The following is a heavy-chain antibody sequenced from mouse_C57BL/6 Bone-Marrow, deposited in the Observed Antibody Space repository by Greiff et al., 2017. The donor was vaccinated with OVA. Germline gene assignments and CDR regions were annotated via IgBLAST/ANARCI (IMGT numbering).Heavy chain of an antibody. CDR3: ARSCYGSSLYYFDY. J-gene: IGHJ2*01. CDR1: GYTFTGYW. Sequence: VQLQQSGAELMKPGASVKLSCKATGYTFTGYWIEWVKQRPGHGLEWIGEILPGSGSTNNNEKFKGKATFTADTSSNTAYMQLSSLTTEDSAIYYCARSCYGSSLYYFDYWGQGTTLTVSS. CDR2: ILPGSGST. D-gene: IGHD1-1*01. V-gene: IGHV1-9*01.